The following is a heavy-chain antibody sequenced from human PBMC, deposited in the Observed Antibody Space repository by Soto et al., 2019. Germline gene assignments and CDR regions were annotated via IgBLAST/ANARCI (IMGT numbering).Heavy chain of an antibody. CDR2: LIHGGST. D-gene: IGHD3-9*01. Sequence: QVHLEQWGAGLLKPSETLSLTCAIYNSSLGAFHWTWIRQPPGKGLEWIGELIHGGSTNYSPSLKSRVTMSLDTSKNQFSLKLTSVTAADTAVYYCARGGSNDWQVAFDIWGQGTMVTVSS. CDR3: ARGGSNDWQVAFDI. J-gene: IGHJ3*02. CDR1: NSSLGAFH. V-gene: IGHV4-34*02.